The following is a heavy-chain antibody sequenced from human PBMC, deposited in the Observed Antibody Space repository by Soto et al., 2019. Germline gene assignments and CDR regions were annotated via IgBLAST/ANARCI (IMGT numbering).Heavy chain of an antibody. V-gene: IGHV4-31*03. CDR2: IYYSGST. J-gene: IGHJ6*02. Sequence: PSETLSPTCTVSGGSISSGGFYWDWVRQHPGKGLEWIGYIYYSGSTYYNPSLKSRVTISVDTSKNQFSLKLSSVTAADTAVYYCARDNAGIYYSYGMDVWGQGTTVTVSS. D-gene: IGHD1-26*01. CDR1: GGSISSGGFY. CDR3: ARDNAGIYYSYGMDV.